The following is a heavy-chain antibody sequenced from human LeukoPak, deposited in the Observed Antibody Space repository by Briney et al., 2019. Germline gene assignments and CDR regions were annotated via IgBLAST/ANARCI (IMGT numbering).Heavy chain of an antibody. CDR1: GFTFRDYA. V-gene: IGHV3-23*01. CDR3: AKGVSPFGGYADY. J-gene: IGHJ4*02. D-gene: IGHD6-19*01. CDR2: ISGSGGST. Sequence: GGSLRLSCAASGFTFRDYAMSWVRQAPGKGLEWVSAISGSGGSTYYADSVKGRFTISRDDSKNTLYLQMNSLRAEDTAVYYCAKGVSPFGGYADYWGQGTLVTVSS.